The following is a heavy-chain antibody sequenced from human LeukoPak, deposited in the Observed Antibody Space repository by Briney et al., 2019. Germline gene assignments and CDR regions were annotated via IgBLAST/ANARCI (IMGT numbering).Heavy chain of an antibody. CDR1: GFSFSSYA. J-gene: IGHJ6*02. V-gene: IGHV3-30*04. D-gene: IGHD3-10*02. Sequence: GRPLRLSCAASGFSFSSYAMHWVRQAPGKGLEWVAAISYDGSNEYYADSVRGRFTISRDNSKNTLYLQMNSLRAEDTAVYYCACSGSNLRWVYYYGMDVWGQGTTVTVSS. CDR2: ISYDGSNE. CDR3: ACSGSNLRWVYYYGMDV.